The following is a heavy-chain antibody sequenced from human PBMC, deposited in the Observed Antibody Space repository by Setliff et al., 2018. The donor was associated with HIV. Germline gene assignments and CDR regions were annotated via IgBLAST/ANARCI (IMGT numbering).Heavy chain of an antibody. CDR3: AKGVKWLDP. J-gene: IGHJ5*02. V-gene: IGHV3-53*01. CDR2: IYSDGRT. CDR1: GFTVSDTH. Sequence: GGSLRLSCAASGFTVSDTHMTWVRQAPGKGLERVSFIYSDGRTYYGESVKGRFTISRDDSKNTLYLQMHSLRVEDTAAYYCAKGVKWLDPWGQGIQVTVSS. D-gene: IGHD3-16*01.